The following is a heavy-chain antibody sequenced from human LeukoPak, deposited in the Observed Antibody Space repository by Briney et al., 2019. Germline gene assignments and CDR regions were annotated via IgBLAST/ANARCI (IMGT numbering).Heavy chain of an antibody. J-gene: IGHJ4*02. V-gene: IGHV1-2*06. CDR1: GYTFTDYY. Sequence: ASVKVSCKASGYTFTDYYMHWVRQAPGQGLEWMGRINPNSGGTNYAQKFHGRVTMTGDTSINTAYMELSRLRSDDTAVYYCAADKKLGDFDYWGQGTLVTVSS. CDR3: AADKKLGDFDY. CDR2: INPNSGGT. D-gene: IGHD7-27*01.